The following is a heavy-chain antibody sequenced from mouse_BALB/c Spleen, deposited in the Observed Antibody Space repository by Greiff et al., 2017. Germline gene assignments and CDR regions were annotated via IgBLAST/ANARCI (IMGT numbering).Heavy chain of an antibody. V-gene: IGHV1-4*02. CDR1: GYTFTSYT. CDR2: INPSSGYT. Sequence: VKLVESAAELARPGASVKMSCKASGYTFTSYTMHWVKQRPGQGLEWIGYINPSSGYTEYNQKFKDKTTLTADKSSSTAYMQLSSLTSEDSAVYYCARKVDYWGQGTSVTVSS. J-gene: IGHJ4*01. CDR3: ARKVDY.